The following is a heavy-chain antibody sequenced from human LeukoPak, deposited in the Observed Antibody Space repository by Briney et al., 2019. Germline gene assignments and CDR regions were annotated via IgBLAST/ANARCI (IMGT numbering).Heavy chain of an antibody. Sequence: SETLSLTCTVSGGSISSYYWSWIRQPPGKGLEWIGYIYYSGSTNYNPSLKSRVTISVDTSKNQFSLKLSSVTAADTAVYYCARVSYYDFWSARGGMDVWGQGTTVTVSS. CDR1: GGSISSYY. J-gene: IGHJ6*02. CDR2: IYYSGST. V-gene: IGHV4-59*01. D-gene: IGHD3-3*01. CDR3: ARVSYYDFWSARGGMDV.